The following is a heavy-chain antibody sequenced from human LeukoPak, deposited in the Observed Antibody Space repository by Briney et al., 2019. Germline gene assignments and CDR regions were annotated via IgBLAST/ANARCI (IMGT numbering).Heavy chain of an antibody. CDR1: GFTFSSYS. D-gene: IGHD1-26*01. CDR3: ARDILVTSGNYGPSYYFDY. CDR2: ISSSSSYI. V-gene: IGHV3-21*01. J-gene: IGHJ4*02. Sequence: GGSLRLSCAASGFTFSSYSMNWVRQAPGKGLEWVSSISSSSSYIYYADSVKGRFTISRDNAKNSLYLQMNSLRAEDTAMYYCARDILVTSGNYGPSYYFDYWGQGTLVTVSS.